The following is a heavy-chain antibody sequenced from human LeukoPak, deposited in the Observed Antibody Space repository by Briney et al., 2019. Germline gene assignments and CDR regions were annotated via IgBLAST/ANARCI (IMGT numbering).Heavy chain of an antibody. CDR3: ARSTRRDSEIALAEYFQH. D-gene: IGHD1-26*01. CDR2: ISSSGNTI. J-gene: IGHJ1*01. Sequence: PGGSLRLSCAASGFTFSDYYMSWIRQAPGKGLEWVSISSSGNTIYYADSVKGRFTISRDNAKNSLYLQMNSLRAEDTAVYYCARSTRRDSEIALAEYFQHWGQGTLVTVSS. V-gene: IGHV3-11*01. CDR1: GFTFSDYY.